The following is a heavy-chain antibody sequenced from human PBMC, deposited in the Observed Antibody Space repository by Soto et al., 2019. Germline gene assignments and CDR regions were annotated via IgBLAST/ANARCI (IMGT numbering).Heavy chain of an antibody. V-gene: IGHV3-21*01. D-gene: IGHD4-4*01. CDR2: ISSSSSYI. CDR3: ARDHTVTTYFYYYGMDV. J-gene: IGHJ6*02. CDR1: GFTFSSYS. Sequence: PGGSLRLSCAASGFTFSSYSMNWVRQAPGKGLEWVSSISSSSSYIYYADSVKGRFTISRDNAKNTLYLQMNSLRAEDTAVYYCARDHTVTTYFYYYGMDVWGQGTTVTVSS.